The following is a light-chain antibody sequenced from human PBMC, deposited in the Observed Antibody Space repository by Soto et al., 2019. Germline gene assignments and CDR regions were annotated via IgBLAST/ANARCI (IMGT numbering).Light chain of an antibody. V-gene: IGKV3-20*01. Sequence: EIVLTQSPGTLSLSPGERATLYCRASQTVSSSYLAWYQQTPGQAPSLLTYGASRRAAGIPDRFSGSWSGTVFTLTISILAPEDSAVYCCQQYSSSPSTFGQGTRLEIK. J-gene: IGKJ5*01. CDR2: GAS. CDR1: QTVSSSY. CDR3: QQYSSSPST.